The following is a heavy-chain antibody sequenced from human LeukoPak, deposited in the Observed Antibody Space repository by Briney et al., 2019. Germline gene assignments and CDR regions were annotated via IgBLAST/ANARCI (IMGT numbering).Heavy chain of an antibody. V-gene: IGHV3-30*02. CDR2: IRYDGSNK. CDR1: GFTVSSNS. CDR3: AKCIAVTGTIDY. J-gene: IGHJ4*02. Sequence: GGSLRLSCTVSGFTVSSNSMSWVRQAPGKGLEWVAFIRYDGSNKYYADSVKGRFTISRDNSKNTLYLQMNSLRAEDTAVYYCAKCIAVTGTIDYWGQGTLVTVSS. D-gene: IGHD6-19*01.